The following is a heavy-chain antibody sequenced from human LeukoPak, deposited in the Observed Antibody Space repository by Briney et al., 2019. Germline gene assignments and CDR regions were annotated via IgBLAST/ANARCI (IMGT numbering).Heavy chain of an antibody. CDR1: GFAFSSYG. D-gene: IGHD6-19*01. J-gene: IGHJ3*02. V-gene: IGHV3-30*02. CDR2: IRYDGSNK. Sequence: PGGSLRLSRAASGFAFSSYGMHWVRQAPGKRLEWVAFIRYDGSNKYYADSVKGRFTISRDNSKNTLYLQMNSLRAEDTAVYYCAKDRIAVAGGEAFDIWGQGTMVTVSS. CDR3: AKDRIAVAGGEAFDI.